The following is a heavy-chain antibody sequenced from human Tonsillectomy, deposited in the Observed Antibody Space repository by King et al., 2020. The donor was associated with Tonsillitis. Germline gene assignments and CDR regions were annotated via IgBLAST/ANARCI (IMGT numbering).Heavy chain of an antibody. CDR3: VKDIVTAMP. D-gene: IGHD2-21*02. V-gene: IGHV3-64D*06. CDR2: ISTNGGST. Sequence: VQLVESGGGLVQPGGSLRLSCSASGFTFSNYAFHWVRQAPGKGLESVSAISTNGGSTYYADSVKGRITISRDNSKNTLYLQMSSLRPEDTALYYCVKDIVTAMPWGQGSLVPVSS. CDR1: GFTFSNYA. J-gene: IGHJ5*02.